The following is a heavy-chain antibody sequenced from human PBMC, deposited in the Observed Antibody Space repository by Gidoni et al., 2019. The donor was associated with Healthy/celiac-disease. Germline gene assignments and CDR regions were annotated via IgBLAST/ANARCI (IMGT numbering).Heavy chain of an antibody. D-gene: IGHD3-3*01. V-gene: IGHV4-34*01. CDR2: INNSGST. CDR3: ARGGGRFITICGVVAFDY. J-gene: IGHJ4*02. Sequence: QVQLQQWGSGLLKPSETLSLTCAVYGGSFSCYYWSWIRQPPGKGLEWMGEINNSGSTNYNTYPKSRVTISVDTSKNQYYLKLSSVTAAETAVYYGARGGGRFITICGVVAFDYWGQGTLVTVSS. CDR1: GGSFSCYY.